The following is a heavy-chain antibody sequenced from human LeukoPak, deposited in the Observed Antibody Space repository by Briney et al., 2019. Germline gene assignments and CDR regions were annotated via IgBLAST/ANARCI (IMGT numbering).Heavy chain of an antibody. Sequence: GRSLRLSCAASGFTFSSYGMHWVRQAPGKGLEWVAVIWYDGSNKYYADSVKGRFTISRDNSKNTLYLQMNSLRAEDTAVYYCAKCAVAGTFFCDYRGQGTLVTVSS. CDR1: GFTFSSYG. CDR3: AKCAVAGTFFCDY. D-gene: IGHD6-19*01. V-gene: IGHV3-33*06. CDR2: IWYDGSNK. J-gene: IGHJ4*02.